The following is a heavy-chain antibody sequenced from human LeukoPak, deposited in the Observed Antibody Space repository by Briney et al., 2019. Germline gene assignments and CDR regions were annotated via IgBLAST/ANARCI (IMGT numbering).Heavy chain of an antibody. Sequence: ASVKVSCKASGYTFTSYGISWVRQAPGQGLEWMGWISAYNGNTNYAQKLQGRVTMTRDTSISTAYMELSRLRSDDTAVYYCARLAVGLLWFGFDYWGQGTLVTVSS. CDR2: ISAYNGNT. CDR3: ARLAVGLLWFGFDY. V-gene: IGHV1-18*01. D-gene: IGHD3-10*01. J-gene: IGHJ4*02. CDR1: GYTFTSYG.